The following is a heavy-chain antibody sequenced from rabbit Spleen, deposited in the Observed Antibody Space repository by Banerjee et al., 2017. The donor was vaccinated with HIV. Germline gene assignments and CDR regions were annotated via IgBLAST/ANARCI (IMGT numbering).Heavy chain of an antibody. CDR3: ARDSGSGHYIDVLFNL. J-gene: IGHJ4*01. CDR1: GFSFSSSYY. D-gene: IGHD1-1*01. Sequence: QEQLVESGGGLVKPEGSLTLTCTASGFSFSSSYYIYWVRQAPGKGLEWIACISAGSSDNTYYASWAKGRFTISKTSSTTVTLQMTSLTAADTATYFCARDSGSGHYIDVLFNLWGQGTLVTVS. V-gene: IGHV1S45*01. CDR2: ISAGSSDNT.